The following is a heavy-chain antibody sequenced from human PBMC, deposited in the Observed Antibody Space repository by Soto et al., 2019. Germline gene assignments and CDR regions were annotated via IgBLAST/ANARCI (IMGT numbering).Heavy chain of an antibody. CDR3: IHYGSGSYSTDY. D-gene: IGHD3-10*01. Sequence: GGSLILSCAGTGFSFRDADIQWGGEASGKGLEWVGRIRSKANRYATVYSASAKGRFTISRDDSRDSAYLQMNSLKTGDTAVYYWIHYGSGSYSTDYWG. V-gene: IGHV3-73*01. J-gene: IGHJ4*01. CDR1: GFSFRDAD. CDR2: IRSKANRYAT.